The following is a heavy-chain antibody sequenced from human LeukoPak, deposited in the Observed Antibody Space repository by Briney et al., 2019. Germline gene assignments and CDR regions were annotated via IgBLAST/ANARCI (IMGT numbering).Heavy chain of an antibody. D-gene: IGHD2-2*01. CDR2: MNPNSGNT. Sequence: ASVKVSCKASGYTFTSYDINWVRQATGQGLEWMGWMNPNSGNTGYAQKFQGRVTMTRNTSISTAYMELSSLRSEDTAVYYCAREGQRGIIDVGDIVVVPAANWFDPWGQGTLVTVSS. CDR1: GYTFTSYD. V-gene: IGHV1-8*01. CDR3: AREGQRGIIDVGDIVVVPAANWFDP. J-gene: IGHJ5*02.